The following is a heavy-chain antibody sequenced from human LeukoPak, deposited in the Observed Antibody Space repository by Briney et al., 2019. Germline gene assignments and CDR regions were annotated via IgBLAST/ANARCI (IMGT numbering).Heavy chain of an antibody. V-gene: IGHV4-30-2*01. D-gene: IGHD3-3*01. CDR2: IYHSGNT. J-gene: IGHJ4*02. CDR3: ATLYSEGDY. Sequence: SQTLSLTCTGSGGSISSGAYYWSWIRQPPGKALEWIGYIYHSGNTYYNPSLKSRVTISVDTSKNQFSLKLSSVTAADTAVYYCATLYSEGDYWGQGTLVTVSS. CDR1: GGSISSGAYY.